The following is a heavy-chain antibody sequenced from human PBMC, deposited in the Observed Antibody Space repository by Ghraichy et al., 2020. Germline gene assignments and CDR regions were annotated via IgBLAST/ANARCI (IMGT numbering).Heavy chain of an antibody. D-gene: IGHD5-24*01. J-gene: IGHJ4*02. CDR1: GFTVSSNY. CDR2: IYSGDIT. Sequence: GGSLRLSCVVSGFTVSSNYMNWVRQSPGKELEWVSVIYSGDITSYADSVKGRFTISRDTSKNTLYLQMNSLRVEDTAVYYCARGRSWLDYWGQGTLVTVSS. CDR3: ARGRSWLDY. V-gene: IGHV3-53*01.